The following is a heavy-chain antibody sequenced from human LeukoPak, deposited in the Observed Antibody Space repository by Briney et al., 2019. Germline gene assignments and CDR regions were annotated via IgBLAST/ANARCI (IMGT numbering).Heavy chain of an antibody. CDR1: GFTFSSYG. CDR2: IRYDGSNK. CDR3: AKDISIYCSSTSCYGAEYFQH. D-gene: IGHD2-2*01. V-gene: IGHV3-30*02. Sequence: GGSLRLSCAASGFTFSSYGMHWVRQAPGKGLEWVAFIRYDGSNKYYADSVKGRFIISRDNSKNTLYLQMNSLRAEDTAVYYCAKDISIYCSSTSCYGAEYFQHWGQGTLVTVSS. J-gene: IGHJ1*01.